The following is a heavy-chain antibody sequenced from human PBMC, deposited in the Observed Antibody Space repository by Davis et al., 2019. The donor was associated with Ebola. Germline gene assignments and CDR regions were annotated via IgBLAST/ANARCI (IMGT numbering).Heavy chain of an antibody. D-gene: IGHD3-22*01. Sequence: GESLKISCSASGFTFSSYAMHWVRQAPGKGLEYVSAISSNGGSTYYADSVKGRFTISRDNSKNTLYLQMSSLRAEDTAVYYCVKDLWGYYYDSSGSGVFDPWGQGTLVTVSS. CDR3: VKDLWGYYYDSSGSGVFDP. J-gene: IGHJ5*02. V-gene: IGHV3-64D*06. CDR1: GFTFSSYA. CDR2: ISSNGGST.